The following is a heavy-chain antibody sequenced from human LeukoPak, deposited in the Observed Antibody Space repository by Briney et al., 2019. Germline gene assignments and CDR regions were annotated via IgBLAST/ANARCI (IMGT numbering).Heavy chain of an antibody. CDR2: ISYDGSNK. V-gene: IGHV3-30*01. Sequence: GGSLRLSCAASGLTFSSYAMHWVRQAPGKGLEWVAVISYDGSNKFYADSVKGRFTVSRDSSKNTLYLQMNSLRAEDTAVYYCARSPRYSSGWYNYWGQGTLVTVSS. CDR1: GLTFSSYA. J-gene: IGHJ4*02. CDR3: ARSPRYSSGWYNY. D-gene: IGHD6-19*01.